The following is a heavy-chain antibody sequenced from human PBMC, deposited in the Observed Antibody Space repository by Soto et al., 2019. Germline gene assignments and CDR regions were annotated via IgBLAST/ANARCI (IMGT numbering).Heavy chain of an antibody. J-gene: IGHJ4*02. CDR2: IYYSGST. D-gene: IGHD4-17*01. Sequence: SETLSLTCTVSGGSISSSSYYWGWIRQPPGKGLEWIGSIYYSGSTYYNPSLKSRVTISVDTSKNQFSLKLSSVTAADTAVYYCARPQTTVTTYFDYWGQGTLVTVSS. CDR1: GGSISSSSYY. V-gene: IGHV4-39*01. CDR3: ARPQTTVTTYFDY.